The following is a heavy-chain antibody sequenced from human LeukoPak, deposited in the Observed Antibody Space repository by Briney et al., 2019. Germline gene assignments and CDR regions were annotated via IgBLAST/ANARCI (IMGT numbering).Heavy chain of an antibody. J-gene: IGHJ4*02. V-gene: IGHV4-4*02. D-gene: IGHD5-18*01. CDR1: GGPISSSNW. Sequence: SGTLSLTCAVSGGPISSSNWWSWVRQPPGRGLEWIGEIYHSGSTNYNPSLKSRVTISVDKSKDQFSLKLSSVTAADTAVYYCARHLWDTAWGPFDYWGQGTLVTVSS. CDR2: IYHSGST. CDR3: ARHLWDTAWGPFDY.